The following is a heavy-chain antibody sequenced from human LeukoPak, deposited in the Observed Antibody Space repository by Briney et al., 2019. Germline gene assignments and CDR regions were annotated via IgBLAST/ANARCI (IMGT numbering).Heavy chain of an antibody. J-gene: IGHJ4*02. V-gene: IGHV3-48*01. Sequence: GGSLRLSCAASGFTFSSYSMNWVRQAPGKGLEWVSYISSNSSTIYYADSVKGRFTISGDNAKNSLYLQMNSLRAEDTAVYYCATDYDSTTPCYFDYWGQGTLVTVSS. CDR1: GFTFSSYS. CDR2: ISSNSSTI. CDR3: ATDYDSTTPCYFDY. D-gene: IGHD3-22*01.